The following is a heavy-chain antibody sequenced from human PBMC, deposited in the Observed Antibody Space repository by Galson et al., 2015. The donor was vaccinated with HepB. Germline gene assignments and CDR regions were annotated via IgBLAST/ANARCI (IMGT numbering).Heavy chain of an antibody. V-gene: IGHV5-10-1*01. CDR3: AKTPKWDVLPFYY. D-gene: IGHD1-26*01. J-gene: IGHJ4*02. CDR2: IDPSNSYT. CDR1: GYTFTRYW. Sequence: QSGAEVKKPGESLTISCKGSGYTFTRYWINWVRQIPGKGLEWMGRIDPSNSYTNYSPSFQGHVTLSADKSISTASLQWSSLEASDTAIYYCAKTPKWDVLPFYYWGQGTLVTVSS.